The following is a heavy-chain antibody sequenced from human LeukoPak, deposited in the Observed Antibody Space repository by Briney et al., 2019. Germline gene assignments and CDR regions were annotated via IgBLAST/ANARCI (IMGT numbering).Heavy chain of an antibody. V-gene: IGHV4-59*01. J-gene: IGHJ4*02. CDR2: IFHSGNT. CDR3: AKDIDGAAMVDYFDY. Sequence: SETLSLICTVSGDSITNFYRSWIRQPPGKGLEFIGYIFHSGNTNYNPSLESRVTISVDTSKNQLSLKLTSVTAVDTAVYYCAKDIDGAAMVDYFDYWGQGALVTVSS. D-gene: IGHD5-18*01. CDR1: GDSITNFY.